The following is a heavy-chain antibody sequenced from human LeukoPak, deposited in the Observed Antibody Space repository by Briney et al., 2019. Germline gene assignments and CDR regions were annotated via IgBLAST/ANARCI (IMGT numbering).Heavy chain of an antibody. CDR1: GFTFSDYY. Sequence: GGSLRLSCAASGFTFSDYYMGWIRQAPGKGLEWISYISSSSRIIYYADSVKGRFTISRDNAQSSMYLQMNSLRAEDTAVYYCARANYGGNPRYFQHWGQGTLVTVSS. CDR3: ARANYGGNPRYFQH. D-gene: IGHD4-23*01. J-gene: IGHJ1*01. V-gene: IGHV3-11*01. CDR2: ISSSSRII.